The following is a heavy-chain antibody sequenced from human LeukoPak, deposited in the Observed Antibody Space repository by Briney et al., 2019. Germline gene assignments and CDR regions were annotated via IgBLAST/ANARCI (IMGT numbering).Heavy chain of an antibody. D-gene: IGHD4-17*01. V-gene: IGHV5-51*01. J-gene: IGHJ3*02. CDR3: AILTSGDYRYSAFDI. CDR1: GYSFSTYW. CDR2: IYPGDSNT. Sequence: GESLKISCKGSGYSFSTYWIGWVRQLPGKGLDWMEIIYPGDSNTRYSPSFQGQVTISADKSISTAYLQWSSLKASDTAMYYCAILTSGDYRYSAFDIWGQGTMVTVSS.